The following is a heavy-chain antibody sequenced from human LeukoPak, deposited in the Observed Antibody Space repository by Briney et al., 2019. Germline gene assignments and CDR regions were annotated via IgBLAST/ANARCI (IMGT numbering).Heavy chain of an antibody. D-gene: IGHD2-2*01. Sequence: ASVKVSCKASGYTFTSYYMHWVRQAPGQGLEWMGGIIPIFGTANYAQKFQGRVTITADESTSTAYMELSSLRSEDTAVYYCARDGIREYQLLFDYWGQGTLVTVSS. J-gene: IGHJ4*02. CDR2: IIPIFGTA. CDR3: ARDGIREYQLLFDY. CDR1: GYTFTSYY. V-gene: IGHV1-69*13.